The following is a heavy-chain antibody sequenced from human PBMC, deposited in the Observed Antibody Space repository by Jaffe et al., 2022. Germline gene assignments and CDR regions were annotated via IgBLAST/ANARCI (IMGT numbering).Heavy chain of an antibody. CDR1: GFTFSSYG. Sequence: QVQLVESGGGVVQPGGSLRLSCAASGFTFSSYGMHWVRQAPGKGLEWVAFIRYDGSNKYYADSVKGRFTISRDNSKNTLYLQMNSLRAEDTAVYYCAKDLIVYGDSGWGQGTLVTVSS. J-gene: IGHJ4*02. CDR2: IRYDGSNK. V-gene: IGHV3-30*02. D-gene: IGHD4-17*01. CDR3: AKDLIVYGDSG.